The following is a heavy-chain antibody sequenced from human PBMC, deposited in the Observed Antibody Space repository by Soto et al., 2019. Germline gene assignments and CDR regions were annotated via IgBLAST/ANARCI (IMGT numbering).Heavy chain of an antibody. CDR3: ARDGERDTGLNFYYYLHGMDA. Sequence: ASVKVSCKASGYTFTTYGISWVRQAPGQGLEWMGWISPYNGTTKYAEKFQGEMTMTTDTATSTAYMDLRSLRADDTAVYYCARDGERDTGLNFYYYLHGMDAWGQGTRVTAP. D-gene: IGHD1-1*01. V-gene: IGHV1-18*04. CDR2: ISPYNGTT. CDR1: GYTFTTYG. J-gene: IGHJ6*02.